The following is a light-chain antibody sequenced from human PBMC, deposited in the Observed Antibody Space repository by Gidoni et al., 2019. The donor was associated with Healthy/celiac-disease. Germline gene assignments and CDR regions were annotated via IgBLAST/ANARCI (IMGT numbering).Light chain of an antibody. V-gene: IGKV1-39*01. CDR2: AAS. CDR3: QQSYSTPPALT. Sequence: DIQMTPSPSSLSASVGDRVTITCRASQSSSSYLNWYQQKPGKAPKLLIYAASSLQSGVPSRFSGSGSGTDFTLTISSLLPDDVATYYCQQSYSTPPALTFGGGTKVEIK. J-gene: IGKJ4*02. CDR1: QSSSSY.